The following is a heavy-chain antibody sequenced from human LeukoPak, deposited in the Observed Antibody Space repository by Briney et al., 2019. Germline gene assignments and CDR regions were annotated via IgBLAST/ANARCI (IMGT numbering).Heavy chain of an antibody. V-gene: IGHV3-30*04. CDR3: AKGFGILN. J-gene: IGHJ4*02. CDR1: GFTFSSYA. Sequence: GGSLRLSCAASGFTFSSYAMHWVRQAPGKGLEWVAVISYDGSNKYYADSVKGRFTISRDNPKNTLYLQMNSLRAEDTAVYYCAKGFGILNWGQGTLVTVSS. D-gene: IGHD3-9*01. CDR2: ISYDGSNK.